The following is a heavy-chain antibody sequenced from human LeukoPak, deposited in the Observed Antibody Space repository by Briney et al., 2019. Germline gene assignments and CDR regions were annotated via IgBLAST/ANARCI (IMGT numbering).Heavy chain of an antibody. D-gene: IGHD1-14*01. V-gene: IGHV3-33*01. Sequence: PGRSLRLSCAASGFTFSSYGMHWVRQAPGKGLEWVAVIWYDGSNKYYADSVKGRFTISRDNSKNTLYLQTNSLRAEDTAVYYCARGAGIRYYFDYWGQGTLVTVSS. J-gene: IGHJ4*02. CDR2: IWYDGSNK. CDR1: GFTFSSYG. CDR3: ARGAGIRYYFDY.